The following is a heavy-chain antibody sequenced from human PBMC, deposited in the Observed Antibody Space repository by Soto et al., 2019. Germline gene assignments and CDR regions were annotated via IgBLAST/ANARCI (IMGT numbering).Heavy chain of an antibody. V-gene: IGHV4-31*03. Sequence: SETLSLTCTVSGGSISSGGYYWSWIRQHPGKGLEWIGYIYYSGSTYYNPSLKIRVTISVDTSKNQFSLKLSSVTAADTAVYYCARDQGGQQLVHYGMDVWGQGTTVTVSS. CDR1: GGSISSGGYY. J-gene: IGHJ6*02. D-gene: IGHD6-13*01. CDR2: IYYSGST. CDR3: ARDQGGQQLVHYGMDV.